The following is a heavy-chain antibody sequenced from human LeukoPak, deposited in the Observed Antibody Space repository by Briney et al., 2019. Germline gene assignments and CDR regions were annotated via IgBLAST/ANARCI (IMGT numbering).Heavy chain of an antibody. J-gene: IGHJ4*02. CDR1: GGSISSYY. CDR2: IYTSGST. D-gene: IGHD4-23*01. Sequence: PSETLSLTCTVSGGSISSYYWSWIRQPAGKGLEWIGRIYTSGSTNYNPSLKSRVTISVDTSKNQFSLKLSSVTAADTAVYYCAGSGGPFEDYGGNSAPTPRFDYWGQGTLVTVSS. CDR3: AGSGGPFEDYGGNSAPTPRFDY. V-gene: IGHV4-4*07.